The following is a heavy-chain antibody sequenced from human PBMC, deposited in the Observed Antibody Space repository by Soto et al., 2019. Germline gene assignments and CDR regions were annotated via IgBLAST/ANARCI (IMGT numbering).Heavy chain of an antibody. J-gene: IGHJ4*02. CDR1: AFTFINYD. Sequence: GGSLRLSCVPSAFTFINYDMHCVRHAPSRGLECVEMVAYNGRKDYYAGSVKDQFSISRQNSNNALYVQMNALRDEDTAVYYCAKDYLRGEVPAARNFDYWGRGTLVTVSS. CDR3: AKDYLRGEVPAARNFDY. CDR2: VAYNGRKD. D-gene: IGHD2-2*01. V-gene: IGHV3-30*18.